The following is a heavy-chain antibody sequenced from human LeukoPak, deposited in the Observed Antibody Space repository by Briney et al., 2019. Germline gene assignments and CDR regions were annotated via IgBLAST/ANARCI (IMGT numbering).Heavy chain of an antibody. J-gene: IGHJ5*02. D-gene: IGHD6-19*01. CDR1: GGSFSGYY. V-gene: IGHV4-34*01. CDR2: INHSGST. CDR3: ARGPRGQWLVTVHWFDP. Sequence: PSETLSLTCAVYGGSFSGYYWSWIRQPPGKGLEWIGEINHSGSTNYNPSLKSRVTISVDTSKNQFSLKLSSVTAADTAVYYCARGPRGQWLVTVHWFDPWGQGTLVTVSS.